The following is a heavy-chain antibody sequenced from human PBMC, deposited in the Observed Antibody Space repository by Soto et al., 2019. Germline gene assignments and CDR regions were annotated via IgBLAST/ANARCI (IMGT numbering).Heavy chain of an antibody. V-gene: IGHV3-15*01. CDR3: TTDALGITFGGVIAGGFDY. CDR2: IKSKTDGGTT. D-gene: IGHD3-16*02. Sequence: GGSLRLSCAASGFTFSNAWMSWVRQAPGKGLEWVGRIKSKTDGGTTDYAAPVKGRFTISRDDSKKTLNLQMNSLKTEDTAVYYCTTDALGITFGGVIAGGFDYWGQGTLVTDSS. J-gene: IGHJ4*02. CDR1: GFTFSNAW.